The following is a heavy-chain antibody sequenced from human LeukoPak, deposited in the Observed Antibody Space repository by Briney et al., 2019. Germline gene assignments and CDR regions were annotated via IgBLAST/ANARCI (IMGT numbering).Heavy chain of an antibody. CDR1: GGSISSNSYN. CDR3: ARRGNGKAGPLDY. V-gene: IGHV4-39*07. J-gene: IGHJ4*02. Sequence: SETLSLTCTVSGGSISSNSYNWGWIRQPPGKGLEWIGSIHYSGTTYYNPSFKSRVTISVDTSKNQFSLKLSSVTAADTAVYYCARRGNGKAGPLDYWGQGTLVTVSS. D-gene: IGHD1-26*01. CDR2: IHYSGTT.